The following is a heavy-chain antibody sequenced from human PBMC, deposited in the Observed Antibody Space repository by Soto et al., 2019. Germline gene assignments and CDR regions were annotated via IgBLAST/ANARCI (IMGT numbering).Heavy chain of an antibody. Sequence: GGSLRLSCAASGFTFSSYGMHWVRQAPGKGLEWVAVISYDGSNKYYADSVKGRFTISRDNSKNTLYLQMNSLRAEDTAVYYCAKGLSSGYYYYFDYWGQGTLVTVSS. J-gene: IGHJ4*02. D-gene: IGHD3-22*01. V-gene: IGHV3-30*18. CDR1: GFTFSSYG. CDR3: AKGLSSGYYYYFDY. CDR2: ISYDGSNK.